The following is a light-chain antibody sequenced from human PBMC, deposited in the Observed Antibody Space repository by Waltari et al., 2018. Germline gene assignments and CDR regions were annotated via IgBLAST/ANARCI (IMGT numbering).Light chain of an antibody. Sequence: QPALTQPPSVSGSPGQAVTISCSGTNSDVGFYNPVSWYQQSPCSAPQPIVYQVSKRPSGVPDRFSGSKSGSTPSLTIPGLQAEDEADYYCYSYTTSGIYVFGPGTKVSVL. J-gene: IGLJ1*01. CDR1: NSDVGFYNP. V-gene: IGLV2-18*02. CDR3: YSYTTSGIYV. CDR2: QVS.